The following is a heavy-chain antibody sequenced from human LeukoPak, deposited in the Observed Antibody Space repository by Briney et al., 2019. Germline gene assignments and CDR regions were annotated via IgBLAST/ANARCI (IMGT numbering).Heavy chain of an antibody. CDR2: ISSSSSTI. Sequence: GGSLRLSCAVSGFTFRSYWMHWVRQAPGKGLEWVSYISSSSSTIYYADSAKGRFTISRDNAKNSLYLQMNSLRAEDTAVYYCATGNYGGSFDYWGQGTLVTVSS. J-gene: IGHJ4*02. V-gene: IGHV3-48*01. D-gene: IGHD4-23*01. CDR3: ATGNYGGSFDY. CDR1: GFTFRSYW.